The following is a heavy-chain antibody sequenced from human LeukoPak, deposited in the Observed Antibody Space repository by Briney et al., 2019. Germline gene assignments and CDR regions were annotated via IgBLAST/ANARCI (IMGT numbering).Heavy chain of an antibody. CDR2: ISYDGSNK. CDR3: ARDFYYGSGSYFLPDY. J-gene: IGHJ4*02. V-gene: IGHV3-30-3*01. CDR1: GFTFSSYA. D-gene: IGHD3-10*01. Sequence: PGGSLRLSCAASGFTFSSYAMHWVRQAPGKGLEWVAVISYDGSNKYYADSVKGRFTISRDNSKNTLYLQMNSLRAEDTAVYYCARDFYYGSGSYFLPDYWGQRTLVTVSS.